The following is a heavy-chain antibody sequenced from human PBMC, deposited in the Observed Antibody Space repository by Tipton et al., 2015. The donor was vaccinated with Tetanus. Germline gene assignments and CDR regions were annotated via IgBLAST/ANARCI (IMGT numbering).Heavy chain of an antibody. Sequence: QSGAEVKKPGTSVTVSCKSSGYTFTSYGITWVRQAPGQGLEWMGWISPYNGNTNYEQKLQGRVTMTADTSTSTAYMELRSLKSDDTAVYYCARDVAYSSESMSLWGNWFDPWGQGTLVTVS. D-gene: IGHD6-25*01. CDR1: GYTFTSYG. CDR2: ISPYNGNT. CDR3: ARDVAYSSESMSLWGNWFDP. J-gene: IGHJ5*02. V-gene: IGHV1-18*01.